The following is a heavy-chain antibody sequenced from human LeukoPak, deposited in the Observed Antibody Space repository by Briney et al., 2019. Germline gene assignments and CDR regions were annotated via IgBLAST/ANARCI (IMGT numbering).Heavy chain of an antibody. Sequence: ASVKVSCKASGYTFTSYDINWVRQATGQGLEWMGWMNPNSGNTGYAQKFQGRVTMTRNTSISTAYMELSSLRSDDTAVYYCARENVPAAMTVMDVWGQGTTVTVSS. V-gene: IGHV1-8*01. CDR2: MNPNSGNT. CDR3: ARENVPAAMTVMDV. CDR1: GYTFTSYD. D-gene: IGHD2-2*01. J-gene: IGHJ6*02.